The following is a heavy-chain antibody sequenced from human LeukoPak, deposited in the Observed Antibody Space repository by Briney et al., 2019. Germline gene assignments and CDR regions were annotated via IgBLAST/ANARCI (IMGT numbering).Heavy chain of an antibody. D-gene: IGHD5-24*01. Sequence: VGALRLSCAASGFTFSSYAMSWVRQAPGKGLEWVSAFSGSGGGTYYADSVKGRFTISRDNSKNTLYLQMNSLRAEDTAVYFCAKSGYNRFDYWGQGTLVTVSS. J-gene: IGHJ4*02. V-gene: IGHV3-23*01. CDR2: FSGSGGGT. CDR1: GFTFSSYA. CDR3: AKSGYNRFDY.